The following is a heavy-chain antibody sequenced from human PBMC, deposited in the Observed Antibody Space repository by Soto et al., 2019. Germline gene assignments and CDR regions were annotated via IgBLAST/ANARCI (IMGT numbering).Heavy chain of an antibody. J-gene: IGHJ4*02. CDR3: ARPRGYSYVLPDY. CDR2: ISSSSSTI. CDR1: GFSFSSYN. V-gene: IGHV3-48*02. D-gene: IGHD5-18*01. Sequence: GGSLRLSCAASGFSFSSYNMNWVRQAPGKGLEWVSYISSSSSTIYYADSVKGRFTISRDNAKNSLYLQMNSLRDEDTAVYYCARPRGYSYVLPDYWGQGTLVTISS.